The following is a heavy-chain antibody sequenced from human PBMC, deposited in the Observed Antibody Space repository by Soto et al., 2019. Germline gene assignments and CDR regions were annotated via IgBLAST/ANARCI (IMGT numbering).Heavy chain of an antibody. D-gene: IGHD4-17*01. V-gene: IGHV3-72*01. CDR1: GFIFTDSW. Sequence: SGGSLRLSCAASGFIFTDSWMSWVRQGPGKGLEWVGRIRKKTNSYTTEYAASVKGRFIISRDDSTNSLYLQMSSLKTEDTAVYYCTTVTTVDYYFDYWGQGTLVTVSS. CDR3: TTVTTVDYYFDY. J-gene: IGHJ4*02. CDR2: IRKKTNSYTT.